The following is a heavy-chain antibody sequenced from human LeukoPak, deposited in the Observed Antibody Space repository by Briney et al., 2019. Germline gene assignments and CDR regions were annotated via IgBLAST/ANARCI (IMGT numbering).Heavy chain of an antibody. CDR3: ARLRRGGNPDY. CDR1: GYTFTSCG. Sequence: ASVKVSCKTSGYTFTSCGISWVRQAPGQGLEWMGWISAYNGNTNYAQKLQGRVTMTTDTSTSTAYMELRSLRSDDTAVYYCARLRRGGNPDYWGQGTLVTVSS. J-gene: IGHJ4*02. CDR2: ISAYNGNT. D-gene: IGHD4-23*01. V-gene: IGHV1-18*01.